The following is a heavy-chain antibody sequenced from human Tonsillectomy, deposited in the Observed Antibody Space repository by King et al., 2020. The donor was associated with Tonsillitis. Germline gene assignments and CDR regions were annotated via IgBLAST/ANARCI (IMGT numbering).Heavy chain of an antibody. CDR2: MYYLGST. D-gene: IGHD1-7*01. CDR1: GGSISSYY. CDR3: ARVELPYNWFDP. Sequence: QLQESGPGLVKPSETLSLTCTVSGGSISSYYWSWIRQPPGKGLEWIGYMYYLGSTNYNPSLKSRVTISVDTSKNQFSLKLSSVTAADTAVYYCARVELPYNWFDPWGQGPLVTVSS. V-gene: IGHV4-59*01. J-gene: IGHJ5*02.